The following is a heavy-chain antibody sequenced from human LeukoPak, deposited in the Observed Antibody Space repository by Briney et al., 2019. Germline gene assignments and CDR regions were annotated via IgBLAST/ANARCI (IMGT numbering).Heavy chain of an antibody. Sequence: PGGSLRLSCAASGFPSSVYWMSWARQAPGKGLEWVANIKQDENARYYVDSVRGRFTISRDNAKSSPSLQMNSLRVDGTAVYYCARDSGLRAFDLWGRGTLVTVSS. J-gene: IGHJ2*01. CDR1: GFPSSVYW. V-gene: IGHV3-7*04. CDR2: IKQDENAR. D-gene: IGHD3-10*01. CDR3: ARDSGLRAFDL.